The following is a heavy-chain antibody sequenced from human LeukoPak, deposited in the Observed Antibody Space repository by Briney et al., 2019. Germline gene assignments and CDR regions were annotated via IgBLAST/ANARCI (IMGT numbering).Heavy chain of an antibody. Sequence: SETLSLTCTVSGGSISSYYWSWIRQPPGKGLEWFGYIYYSGSTNYNPSLKSRVTISVDTSKNQFSLKLSSVTAADTAVYYCARSTPEGGYYDSSGYYDYWGQGTLVTVSS. D-gene: IGHD3-22*01. J-gene: IGHJ4*02. V-gene: IGHV4-59*01. CDR2: IYYSGST. CDR1: GGSISSYY. CDR3: ARSTPEGGYYDSSGYYDY.